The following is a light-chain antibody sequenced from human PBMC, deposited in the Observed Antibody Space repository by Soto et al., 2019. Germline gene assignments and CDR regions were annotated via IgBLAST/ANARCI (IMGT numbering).Light chain of an antibody. V-gene: IGKV1-39*01. CDR1: QGIGND. CDR3: QQSYSTPRT. Sequence: IWMTQSPSLLSASTRDRVTITCLASQGIGNDLGWYQQKPGKAPKLLIYAASSLQSGVPSRFSGSGSGTDFTLTISSLQPEDFATYYCQQSYSTPRTFGQGTNADIK. CDR2: AAS. J-gene: IGKJ1*01.